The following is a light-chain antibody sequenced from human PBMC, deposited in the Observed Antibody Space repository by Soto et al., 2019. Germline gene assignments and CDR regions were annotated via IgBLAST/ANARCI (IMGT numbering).Light chain of an antibody. Sequence: QSALTQPPSASGSPGQSVTISCTGTSSDVGAYNYVSWYQQHPGRAPKLMIYEVRKRPSGVPDRFSGSKSGNTATLTISGTQAMDEADYYCQAWDSSAVVFGGGTKLTVL. CDR2: EVR. J-gene: IGLJ2*01. V-gene: IGLV2-8*01. CDR1: SSDVGAYNY. CDR3: QAWDSSAVV.